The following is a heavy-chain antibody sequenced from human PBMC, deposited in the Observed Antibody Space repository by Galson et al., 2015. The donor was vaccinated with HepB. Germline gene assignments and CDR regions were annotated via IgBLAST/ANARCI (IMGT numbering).Heavy chain of an antibody. Sequence: SVKVSCKASGYTFTGYYMHWVRQAPGQGLEWMGWINPNSGGTNYAQKFQGRVTMTRDTSISTAYMELSRLRSDDTAVYYCARDRYCSSTSCYLGPFDYWGQGTLVTVSS. CDR2: INPNSGGT. CDR3: ARDRYCSSTSCYLGPFDY. D-gene: IGHD2-2*01. CDR1: GYTFTGYY. V-gene: IGHV1-2*02. J-gene: IGHJ4*02.